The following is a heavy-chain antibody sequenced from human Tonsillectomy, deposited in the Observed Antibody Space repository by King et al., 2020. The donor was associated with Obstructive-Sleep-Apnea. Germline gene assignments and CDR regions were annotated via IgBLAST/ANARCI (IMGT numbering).Heavy chain of an antibody. J-gene: IGHJ6*02. Sequence: VQLVESGGGLVKPGRSLRLSCAASGFTFSNAWMSWVRQAPGKGLEWVGRIKSKTDGGTTDYAAPVKGSFTISRGDSKNTPYLQMNSLKTEDTAGYYCTTVYCSSTSCYGGYYYGMDVWGQGTTVTVSS. CDR1: GFTFSNAW. CDR2: IKSKTDGGTT. V-gene: IGHV3-15*01. CDR3: TTVYCSSTSCYGGYYYGMDV. D-gene: IGHD2-2*01.